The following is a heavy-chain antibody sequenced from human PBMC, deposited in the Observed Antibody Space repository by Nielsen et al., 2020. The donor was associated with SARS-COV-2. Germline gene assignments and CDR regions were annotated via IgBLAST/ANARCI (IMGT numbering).Heavy chain of an antibody. CDR1: GGSISSSNW. CDR2: INHSGST. V-gene: IGHV4-4*02. J-gene: IGHJ6*03. CDR3: ARGVTITMVRGVIIRASDYYYYMDV. Sequence: GSLRLSCAVSGGSISSSNWWSWVRQPPGKGLEWIGEINHSGSTNYNPSLKSRVTISVDTSKNQFSLKLSSVTAADTAVYYCARGVTITMVRGVIIRASDYYYYMDVWGKGTTVTVSS. D-gene: IGHD3-10*01.